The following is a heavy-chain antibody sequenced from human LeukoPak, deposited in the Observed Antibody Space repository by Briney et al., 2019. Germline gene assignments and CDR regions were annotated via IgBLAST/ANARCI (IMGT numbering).Heavy chain of an antibody. CDR1: GFTFSSYA. Sequence: PGGSLRPSCAASGFTFSSYAMHWVRQAPGKGLEWVAVISYDGSNKYYADSVKGRFTISRDNSKNTLYLQMNSLRAEDTAVYYCARGPRPGSSGYPNLDYWGQGTLVTVSS. CDR2: ISYDGSNK. V-gene: IGHV3-30*04. CDR3: ARGPRPGSSGYPNLDY. D-gene: IGHD3-22*01. J-gene: IGHJ4*02.